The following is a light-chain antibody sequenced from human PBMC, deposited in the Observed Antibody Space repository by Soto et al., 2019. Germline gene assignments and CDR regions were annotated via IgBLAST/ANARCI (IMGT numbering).Light chain of an antibody. CDR1: QSVSSS. Sequence: EIVMTQSPATLSVSPGERATLSCRASQSVSSSLAWDQQKFGQAPRLLISGASTSATGVPARFSGSGSGTEFTLTISSLQSEDFAVYYCQQYNNWPYTFGQGTKLEIK. V-gene: IGKV3-15*01. CDR3: QQYNNWPYT. CDR2: GAS. J-gene: IGKJ2*01.